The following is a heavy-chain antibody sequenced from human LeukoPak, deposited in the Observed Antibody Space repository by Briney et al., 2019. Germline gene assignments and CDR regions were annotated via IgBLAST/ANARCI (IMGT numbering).Heavy chain of an antibody. CDR1: GFTFSSYG. CDR3: ARGNYYGMDV. V-gene: IGHV3-33*01. J-gene: IGHJ6*02. CDR2: IWYDGSHK. Sequence: GGSLRLSCAASGFTFSSYGMHWVRQAPGKGLEWVAVIWYDGSHKYYADSVKGRFSISRDNAKNTLYLQMNSLRPEDTAVYYCARGNYYGMDVWGQGTTVTVSS.